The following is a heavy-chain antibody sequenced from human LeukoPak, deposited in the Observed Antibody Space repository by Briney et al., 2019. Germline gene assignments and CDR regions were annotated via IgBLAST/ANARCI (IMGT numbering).Heavy chain of an antibody. J-gene: IGHJ4*02. CDR3: ARSKDGSGFAAY. D-gene: IGHD3-22*01. CDR2: IHYSGNT. CDR1: GDSISSGDYY. V-gene: IGHV4-30-4*01. Sequence: SQTLSLTCTVSGDSISSGDYYWSWIRQPPGKGLEWIGYIHYSGNTNYNPSLKSRVAISVDTSKNQFSLKLSSVIAADTAMYYCARSKDGSGFAAYWGQGTQVTVSS.